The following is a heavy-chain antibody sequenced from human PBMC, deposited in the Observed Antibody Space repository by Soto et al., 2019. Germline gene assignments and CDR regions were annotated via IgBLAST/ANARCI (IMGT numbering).Heavy chain of an antibody. V-gene: IGHV4-34*01. CDR3: ARGYSNSLRAGTWADP. Sequence: KASETLSLTCAVYGGSFSGYYWSWIRQPPGKGLEWIGEINHSGSTNYNPSLKSRVTISVDTSKNQFSLKLSSVTAADTAVYYCARGYSNSLRAGTWADPWGQGTLVTVSS. CDR2: INHSGST. CDR1: GGSFSGYY. J-gene: IGHJ5*02. D-gene: IGHD6-13*01.